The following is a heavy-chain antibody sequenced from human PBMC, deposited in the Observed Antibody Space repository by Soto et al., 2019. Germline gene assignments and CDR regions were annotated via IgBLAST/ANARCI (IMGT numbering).Heavy chain of an antibody. J-gene: IGHJ5*02. CDR1: GYTFTSYY. CDR3: ARERDAVRGLIRGNWFDA. Sequence: ASVKVSCKASGYTFTSYYMHWVRQAPGQGLEWMGIINPSGGSTSFAQKFQGRFTMTRDTSTSTVYMELSTLRSEDTAVYYCARERDAVRGLIRGNWFDAWGQGTQVTVSS. CDR2: INPSGGST. D-gene: IGHD3-10*01. V-gene: IGHV1-46*03.